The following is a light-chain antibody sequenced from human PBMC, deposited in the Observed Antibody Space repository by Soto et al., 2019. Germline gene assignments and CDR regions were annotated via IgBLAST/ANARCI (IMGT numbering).Light chain of an antibody. V-gene: IGLV2-14*01. Sequence: QSALTQPASVSGWPGQSITIYCTGTSSDVGGSIYVSWYQLSPGKAPKLLIYDVDRPSGVSNRFSGSKSGNTASLTISGLQAEDEDDYSCNSYTSSGTVVFGGGTKLTVL. CDR3: NSYTSSGTVV. CDR2: DV. J-gene: IGLJ3*02. CDR1: SSDVGGSIY.